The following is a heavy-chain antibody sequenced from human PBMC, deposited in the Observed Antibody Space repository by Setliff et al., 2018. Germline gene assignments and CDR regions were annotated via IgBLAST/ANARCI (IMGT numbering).Heavy chain of an antibody. D-gene: IGHD5-18*01. J-gene: IGHJ3*02. CDR3: AREGYNYGYLFDI. CDR1: GGTLSNYA. Sequence: SVKVSCKASGGTLSNYAISWVRQAPGQGLEWMGGIIPMFGPANYAQKLQGRVTITADESTSTAYMELSSLRSEDTAMYYCAREGYNYGYLFDIWGQGTMVTVSS. CDR2: IIPMFGPA. V-gene: IGHV1-69*13.